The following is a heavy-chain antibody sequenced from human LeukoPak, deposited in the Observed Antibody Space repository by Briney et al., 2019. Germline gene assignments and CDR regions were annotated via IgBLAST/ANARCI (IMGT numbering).Heavy chain of an antibody. CDR2: IVVGSSNT. Sequence: SVKVSCKASGFTFTSSAVQWVRQARGQRLEWIGWIVVGSSNTNYAQKFQERVTITRDMSTSTAYMELSSLRSEDTAVYYCASVSTMELTADYWGQGTLVTVSS. D-gene: IGHD4/OR15-4a*01. V-gene: IGHV1-58*01. CDR1: GFTFTSSA. J-gene: IGHJ4*02. CDR3: ASVSTMELTADY.